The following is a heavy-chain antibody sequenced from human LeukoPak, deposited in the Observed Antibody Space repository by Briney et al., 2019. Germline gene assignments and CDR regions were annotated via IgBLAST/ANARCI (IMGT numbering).Heavy chain of an antibody. CDR3: ARGLVGMATLAYFDY. Sequence: PGGSLRLSCAASGFTFSNYWMHWVRQAPGKGLVWVARSNSDGRITNYADSVKGRFTISRDNAKNTLYLQMSSLGAEDTAVYYCARGLVGMATLAYFDYWGQGTLVTVSS. V-gene: IGHV3-74*01. CDR2: SNSDGRIT. J-gene: IGHJ4*02. CDR1: GFTFSNYW. D-gene: IGHD5-24*01.